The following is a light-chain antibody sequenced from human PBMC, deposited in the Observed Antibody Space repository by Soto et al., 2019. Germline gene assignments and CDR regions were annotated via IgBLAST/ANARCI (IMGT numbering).Light chain of an antibody. CDR1: SSDVGAYNF. V-gene: IGLV2-14*03. J-gene: IGLJ1*01. Sequence: QSVLTQPASVSGSPGQSITISCTGTSSDVGAYNFVSWHQQHLGKAPKLMIYNVYDRPSGISYRFSGSKSGNTASLTISGLQGGDEADYYCSAYTVSRTYVFGTGTKVTVL. CDR3: SAYTVSRTYV. CDR2: NVY.